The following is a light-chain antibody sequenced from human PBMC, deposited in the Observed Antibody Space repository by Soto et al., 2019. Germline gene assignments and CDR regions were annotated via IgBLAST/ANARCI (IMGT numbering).Light chain of an antibody. Sequence: QSALTQPASVSGSPGQSITISCTGTSGDIGSYNRVSWYQQHPGKAPKLIIYDVSKRPSGVPDRFSGSKSGNTASLTISGLQAEDEADYYCCSYAGSYTLRVFGGGTQLTVL. CDR2: DVS. V-gene: IGLV2-11*01. J-gene: IGLJ3*02. CDR1: SGDIGSYNR. CDR3: CSYAGSYTLRV.